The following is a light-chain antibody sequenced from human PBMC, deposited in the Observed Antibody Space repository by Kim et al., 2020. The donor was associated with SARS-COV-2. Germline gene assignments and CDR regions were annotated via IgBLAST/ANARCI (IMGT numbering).Light chain of an antibody. CDR3: AAWDDSLNGWV. J-gene: IGLJ3*02. CDR2: SND. CDR1: SSNIGSNT. V-gene: IGLV1-44*01. Sequence: ELTQPPSASGTPGQRVTISCSGSSSNIGSNTVNWYQQLPGTAPKLLVFSNDQRPSGVPDRFSGSKSGTSASLAISGLQSDDESDYYCAAWDDSLNGWVFGGGTQLTFL.